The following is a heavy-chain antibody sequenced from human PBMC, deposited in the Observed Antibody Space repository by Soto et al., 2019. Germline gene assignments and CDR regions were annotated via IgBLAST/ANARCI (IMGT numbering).Heavy chain of an antibody. CDR1: GFTLSTYW. D-gene: IGHD2-15*01. V-gene: IGHV3-74*01. Sequence: EVQLLESGGGLVQPGGSLRLSCAASGFTLSTYWMHWVRQGPGKGLLWVSRINGDGSSTAYADSVKGRFTISRDNAKNTVSLQMNSLIAEDTAVYYCARELGGGILPIDLWGQGTLVTVSS. J-gene: IGHJ2*01. CDR3: ARELGGGILPIDL. CDR2: INGDGSST.